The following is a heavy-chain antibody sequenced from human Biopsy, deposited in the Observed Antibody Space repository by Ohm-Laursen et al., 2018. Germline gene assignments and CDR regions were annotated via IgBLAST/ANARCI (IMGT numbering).Heavy chain of an antibody. CDR1: GYTFTRYG. V-gene: IGHV1-46*01. J-gene: IGHJ6*02. CDR3: ARAGVGSDGTDSYYYGMDV. Sequence: GSSVKVSCKASGYTFTRYGISWVRQAPGQGLEWMGVISPSGATTSFSQKFQGRITMTRDTSTGTVYMDLNSLGSEDTAVYYCARAGVGSDGTDSYYYGMDVWGPGTTVTVSS. D-gene: IGHD5-24*01. CDR2: ISPSGATT.